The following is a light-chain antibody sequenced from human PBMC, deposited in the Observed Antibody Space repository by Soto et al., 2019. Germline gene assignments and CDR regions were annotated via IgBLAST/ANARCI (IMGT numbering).Light chain of an antibody. CDR1: QSISSW. V-gene: IGKV1-5*01. CDR2: DAS. J-gene: IGKJ3*01. Sequence: DIQITQSPSTLSASVGDRVTITCRASQSISSWLAWYQQKPGKAPKLLIYDASSLASGVPSRFRGSGSGTEFTLTISRLQPDDFETYYCQKYKSAPYTFGPGTKVDIK. CDR3: QKYKSAPYT.